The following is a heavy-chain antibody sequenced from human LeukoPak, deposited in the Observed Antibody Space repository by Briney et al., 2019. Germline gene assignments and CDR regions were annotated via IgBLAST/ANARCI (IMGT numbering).Heavy chain of an antibody. Sequence: GGSLRLSCAASGFTFSGYAMNWVRQAPGNGLEWVSSISSSSSDIYYADSVKGRFTISRDDAKNSLYLQMNSLRAEDTAVYYCTSSISSSWHYFEFWGQGTLVTVSS. CDR1: GFTFSGYA. D-gene: IGHD6-13*01. CDR2: ISSSSSDI. V-gene: IGHV3-21*06. CDR3: TSSISSSWHYFEF. J-gene: IGHJ4*02.